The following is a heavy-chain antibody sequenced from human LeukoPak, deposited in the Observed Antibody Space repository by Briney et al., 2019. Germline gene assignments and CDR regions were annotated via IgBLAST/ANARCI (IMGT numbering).Heavy chain of an antibody. J-gene: IGHJ5*02. Sequence: PSETLSLTCAVSGGSISRSGYSWSWIRQPPGKGLDWIAYIYYTGSTYYNPSLKSRVTISLDTSKNQFSLKLTPVTAADTAVYYCARGGDSSGYEGRFDPWGQGTLVTVSS. CDR3: ARGGDSSGYEGRFDP. V-gene: IGHV4-30-4*07. CDR1: GGSISRSGYS. D-gene: IGHD3-22*01. CDR2: IYYTGST.